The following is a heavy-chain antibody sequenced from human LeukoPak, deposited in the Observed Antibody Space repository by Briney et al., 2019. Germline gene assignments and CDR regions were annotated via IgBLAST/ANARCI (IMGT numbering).Heavy chain of an antibody. CDR1: GFTFSSYS. J-gene: IGHJ3*02. D-gene: IGHD2-15*01. CDR3: ARAEEDIVVVVAATGAFDI. CDR2: ISSSSSTI. Sequence: GGSLRLSCAASGFTFSSYSMNWVRQAPGKGLEWVSYISSSSSTIYYADSVKGRFTISRDNAKNSLYLQMNSLRAEDMAVYYCARAEEDIVVVVAATGAFDIWGQGTMVTVSS. V-gene: IGHV3-48*01.